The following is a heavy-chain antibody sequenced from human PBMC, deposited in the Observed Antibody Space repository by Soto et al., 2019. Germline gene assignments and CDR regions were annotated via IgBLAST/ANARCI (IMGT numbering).Heavy chain of an antibody. Sequence: SETLSLTCDVSGDSISTSSYYWGWIRQPPGKGLEWIASIYYSGATYYNPSLQSRLTITKDTSKNQVVLTMTNMDPVDTATYYCAHSLDWALDYWGQGTLVTVSS. CDR3: AHSLDWALDY. CDR1: GDSISTSSYY. V-gene: IGHV4-39*06. D-gene: IGHD3-9*01. J-gene: IGHJ4*02. CDR2: IYYSGAT.